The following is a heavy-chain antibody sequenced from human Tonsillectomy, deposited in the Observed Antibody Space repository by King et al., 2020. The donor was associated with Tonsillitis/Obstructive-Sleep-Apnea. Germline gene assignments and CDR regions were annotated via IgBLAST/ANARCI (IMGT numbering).Heavy chain of an antibody. J-gene: IGHJ5*02. CDR1: GYTFTSYG. CDR3: ARALEYHLLGGTWFDP. CDR2: ISTYNSNT. Sequence: QLVQSGAEVKKPGASVKVSCKASGYTFTSYGISWVRQAPGQGLEWMGWISTYNSNTNYAQKLQGRVTMTTDTSTGTAYMELRSLRSDDTAVYYCARALEYHLLGGTWFDPWGQGTLVTVSS. D-gene: IGHD2-2*01. V-gene: IGHV1-18*01.